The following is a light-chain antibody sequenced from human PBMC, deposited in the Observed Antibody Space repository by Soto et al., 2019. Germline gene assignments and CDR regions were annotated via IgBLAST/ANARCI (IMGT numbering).Light chain of an antibody. CDR3: QQYNSYSPT. CDR2: KAS. CDR1: QSISSW. J-gene: IGKJ1*01. V-gene: IGKV1-5*03. Sequence: DIPMTQYPSTLSASVGDIVTISCRASQSISSWLAWYQQKPGKAPKLLIYKASSLESGVPSRFSGSGSGTEFTLTISSLQPDDFATYYCQQYNSYSPTFGQGSKVDIK.